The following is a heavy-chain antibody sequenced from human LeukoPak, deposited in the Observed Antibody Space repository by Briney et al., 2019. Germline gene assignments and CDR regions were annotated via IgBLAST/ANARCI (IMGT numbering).Heavy chain of an antibody. V-gene: IGHV1-8*01. CDR2: MNPNSGNT. CDR3: ARGIRAARYYYYCMDV. Sequence: GASVKVSCKASGYTFTSYVINWVRQATGQGLEWMGWMNPNSGNTGYAQKFQGRVTMTRNTSISTAYMELSSRRSEDTAVYYCARGIRAARYYYYCMDVWGKGTTVTVSS. D-gene: IGHD6-6*01. CDR1: GYTFTSYV. J-gene: IGHJ6*03.